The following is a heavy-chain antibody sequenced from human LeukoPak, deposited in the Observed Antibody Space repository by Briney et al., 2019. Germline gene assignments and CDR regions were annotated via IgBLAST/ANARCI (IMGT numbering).Heavy chain of an antibody. CDR3: ARAPKRREVVVPTTAYWFDP. CDR2: MNPNSGNT. D-gene: IGHD2-15*01. V-gene: IGHV1-8*01. J-gene: IGHJ5*02. CDR1: GYTFTSYD. Sequence: ASVKVSCKASGYTFTSYDFNWVRQATGQGLEWMGWMNPNSGNTGYAQKFQGRATMTWNSSISTAHMELSSLRSEDTAVYYCARAPKRREVVVPTTAYWFDPWGQGTLVTVSS.